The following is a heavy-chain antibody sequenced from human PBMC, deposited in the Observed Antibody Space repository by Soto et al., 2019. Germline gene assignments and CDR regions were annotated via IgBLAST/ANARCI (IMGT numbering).Heavy chain of an antibody. CDR3: ASPRMGY. J-gene: IGHJ4*02. CDR2: IKEDGNNK. CDR1: GFTFSRYW. D-gene: IGHD3-16*01. V-gene: IGHV3-7*03. Sequence: GWSLRLSCAASGFTFSRYWMSWVRQAPGKGLEWVANIKEDGNNKYYVDSVKGRFTISRDNAKNSLYLQMNSLRVEDTALYYCASPRMGYWGQGTLVTVSS.